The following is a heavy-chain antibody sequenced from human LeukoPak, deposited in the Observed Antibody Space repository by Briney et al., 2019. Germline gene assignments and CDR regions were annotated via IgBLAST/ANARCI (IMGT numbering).Heavy chain of an antibody. CDR2: ISYDGSNK. D-gene: IGHD6-13*01. Sequence: GRSLRLSCAASGFTFSSYAMHWVRQAPGKGLEWVAVISYDGSNKYYADSVKGRFTISRDNSKNTLYLQMNSLRAEDTAVDYCARHTDSSSWYQSWFDPWGQGTLVTVSS. V-gene: IGHV3-30-3*01. CDR3: ARHTDSSSWYQSWFDP. CDR1: GFTFSSYA. J-gene: IGHJ5*02.